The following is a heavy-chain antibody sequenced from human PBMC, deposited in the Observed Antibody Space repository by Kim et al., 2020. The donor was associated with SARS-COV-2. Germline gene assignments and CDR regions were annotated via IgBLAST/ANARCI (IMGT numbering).Heavy chain of an antibody. CDR1: GYSISSGYY. CDR3: AISSPPGYTSGWYNY. V-gene: IGHV4-38-2*02. Sequence: SETLSLTCTVSGYSISSGYYWGWIRQPPGKGLEWIGSIYHSGSTYYNPSLKSRVTISIDTSKNQFSLKLNSVTAADTAVYYCAISSPPGYTSGWYNYWGQGTLVTVSS. D-gene: IGHD6-19*01. CDR2: IYHSGST. J-gene: IGHJ4*02.